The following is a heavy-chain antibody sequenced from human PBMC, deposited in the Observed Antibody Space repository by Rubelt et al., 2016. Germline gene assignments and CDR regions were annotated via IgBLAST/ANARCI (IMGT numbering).Heavy chain of an antibody. D-gene: IGHD2-2*01. CDR2: ISGSGGST. CDR3: AKSLPTYCSSTSCFVY. Sequence: EVQLLESGGGLVQPGGSLRLSCAASGFTFSSYAMSWVRQAPGKGLEWVSAISGSGGSTYYSDSVKGRFTISREKSKNTLYLRMNSLRAEDTDVYYCAKSLPTYCSSTSCFVYWGQGTLVTVSS. CDR1: GFTFSSYA. V-gene: IGHV3-23*01. J-gene: IGHJ4*02.